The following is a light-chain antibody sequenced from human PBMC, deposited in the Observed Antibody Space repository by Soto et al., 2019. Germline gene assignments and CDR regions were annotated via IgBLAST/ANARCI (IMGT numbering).Light chain of an antibody. Sequence: AIQMTQSPSSLSASVGDRVTITCRASQGIRNDLGWYQQKPGKAPKLLIYAASSLQSGVPSRFSGSGSGTDFTLTISSLQPEDFASYYCLHDYNYPPTFGQGAKVEIK. V-gene: IGKV1-6*01. CDR2: AAS. J-gene: IGKJ1*01. CDR3: LHDYNYPPT. CDR1: QGIRND.